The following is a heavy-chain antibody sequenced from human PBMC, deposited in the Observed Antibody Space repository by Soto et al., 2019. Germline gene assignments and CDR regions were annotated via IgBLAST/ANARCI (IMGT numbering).Heavy chain of an antibody. CDR2: FSGSGDST. CDR1: GFTFSNYA. CDR3: ARDVGELPVVTVGVFVF. J-gene: IGHJ4*02. Sequence: PGGSLRLSCAASGFTFSNYAMSWVRQAPGKGLEWVSAFSGSGDSTFYADSVKGRFTVSRDNSKKTLYLQLNSLRDEDTAVYYCARDVGELPVVTVGVFVFWRRGTLVTVSS. V-gene: IGHV3-23*01. D-gene: IGHD3-10*01.